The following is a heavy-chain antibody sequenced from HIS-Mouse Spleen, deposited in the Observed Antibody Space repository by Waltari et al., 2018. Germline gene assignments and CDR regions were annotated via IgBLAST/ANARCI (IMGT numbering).Heavy chain of an antibody. CDR1: GFTASRNY. CDR3: ASSGYGSGSYYY. J-gene: IGHJ4*02. Sequence: EVHLVESGGGLIQPGGSVSLSCAASGFTASRNYMSWVRQARGKGLEWVSVIYSGGSTYYADSVKGRFTISRDNSKNTLYLQMNSLRAEDTAVYYCASSGYGSGSYYYWGQGTLVTVSS. V-gene: IGHV3-53*01. D-gene: IGHD3-10*01. CDR2: IYSGGST.